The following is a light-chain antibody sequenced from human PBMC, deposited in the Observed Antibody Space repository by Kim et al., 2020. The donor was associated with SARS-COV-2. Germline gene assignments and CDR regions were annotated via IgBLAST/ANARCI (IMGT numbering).Light chain of an antibody. CDR1: QSINTK. CDR3: QQYNDWPLT. Sequence: EVIMTQSPVTLSVSPGERATFSCRASQSINTKLAWYQQKPGQAPRLLISDASTRSTGIPARFSGSGSGTEFTLTISSLQSEDFAVYYCQQYNDWPLTFGGGTKVEI. J-gene: IGKJ4*01. CDR2: DAS. V-gene: IGKV3D-15*01.